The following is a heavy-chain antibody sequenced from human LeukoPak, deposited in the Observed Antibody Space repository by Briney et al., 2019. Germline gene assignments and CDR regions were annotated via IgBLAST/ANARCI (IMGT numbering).Heavy chain of an antibody. D-gene: IGHD3-22*01. CDR3: ARHYYDSSGYYYGLYYFDY. CDR2: IYYSGST. Sequence: SETLSLTCTVSGGSISSSSYYWGWIRQPPGKGLEWIGSIYYSGSTYYNPSLKSRVTISVDTSKNQFSLKLSSVTAADTAVYYCARHYYDSSGYYYGLYYFDYWGQGTLVTVSS. J-gene: IGHJ4*02. CDR1: GGSISSSSYY. V-gene: IGHV4-39*01.